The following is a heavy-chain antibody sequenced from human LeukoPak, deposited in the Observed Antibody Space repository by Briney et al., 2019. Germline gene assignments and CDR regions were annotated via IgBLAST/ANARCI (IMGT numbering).Heavy chain of an antibody. V-gene: IGHV3-74*01. CDR3: ATERAGRDGYIVFDY. J-gene: IGHJ4*02. D-gene: IGHD5-24*01. CDR1: GFTFSNYW. CDR2: INSDGSST. Sequence: GGSLRLSCAASGFTFSNYWMHWVRQAPGKGLVWGSRINSDGSSTTYADSVKGRFTISRDNAKNMLYLQMNSLRAEDTAVYYCATERAGRDGYIVFDYWGQGTLVTVSS.